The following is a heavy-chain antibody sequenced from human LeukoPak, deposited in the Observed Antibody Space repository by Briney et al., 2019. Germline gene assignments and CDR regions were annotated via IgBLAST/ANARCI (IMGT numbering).Heavy chain of an antibody. CDR2: IYHSGST. J-gene: IGHJ4*02. D-gene: IGHD6-19*01. V-gene: IGHV4-38-2*01. Sequence: SETLSLTCAVSGYSISSGYYWGWIRPPPGKGLEWSGSIYHSGSTYYNPSLKSRVTISVDTSKNQFSLKLSSVTAADTAVYYCARRLIAVADPFDYWGQGTLVTVSS. CDR1: GYSISSGYY. CDR3: ARRLIAVADPFDY.